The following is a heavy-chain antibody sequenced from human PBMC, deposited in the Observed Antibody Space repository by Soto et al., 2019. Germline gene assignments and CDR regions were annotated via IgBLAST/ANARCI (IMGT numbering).Heavy chain of an antibody. Sequence: EVQLLESGGGLVQPGGSLRLSCAASGFPFSSRAMSWVRQAPGKGLEWVSAISGSGTITYYADCVKGRFTISRDTSKNPLYLQMNSLRADDTAVYYCAEWARYCSGADCRAWGQGTLVTVSS. V-gene: IGHV3-23*01. D-gene: IGHD2-15*01. CDR2: ISGSGTIT. J-gene: IGHJ5*02. CDR1: GFPFSSRA. CDR3: AEWARYCSGADCRA.